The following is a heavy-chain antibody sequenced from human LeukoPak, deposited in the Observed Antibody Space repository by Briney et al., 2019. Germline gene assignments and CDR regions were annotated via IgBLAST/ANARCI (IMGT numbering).Heavy chain of an antibody. CDR1: GFTFSSYW. V-gene: IGHV3-21*01. J-gene: IGHJ4*02. D-gene: IGHD2/OR15-2a*01. CDR3: VRPSASTGLYDFDF. Sequence: TGGSLRLSCAASGFTFSSYWMSWVRQAPGKGLEWVSSISISSSYIYYADSVKGRFTMSRDNAKNSLYLQMNSLRAEDTAVYYCVRPSASTGLYDFDFWGQGTLVTVSS. CDR2: ISISSSYI.